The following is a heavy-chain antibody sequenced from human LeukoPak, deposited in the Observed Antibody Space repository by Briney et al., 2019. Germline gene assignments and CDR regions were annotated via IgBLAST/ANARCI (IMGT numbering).Heavy chain of an antibody. CDR2: LKGDGSEK. J-gene: IGHJ4*02. D-gene: IGHD6-13*01. Sequence: GGSLRLSCVVSGFTFRNYWMGWVRQPPGKGLEWVANLKGDGSEKHHLDSVRGRFSISRDNAKNSLFLQMNSLRPEDTAMYYCVRLGGSWDLLDYWGQGTLVAVSS. V-gene: IGHV3-7*01. CDR1: GFTFRNYW. CDR3: VRLGGSWDLLDY.